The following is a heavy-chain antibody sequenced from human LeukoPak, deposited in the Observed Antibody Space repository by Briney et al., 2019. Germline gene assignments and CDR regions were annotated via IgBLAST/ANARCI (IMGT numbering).Heavy chain of an antibody. V-gene: IGHV3-74*01. CDR1: GFTFRSYW. CDR2: INSDGSST. Sequence: GGSLRLSCAASGFTFRSYWMHWVRQVPGKGLVCVSRINSDGSSTNYADSVKGRFTISRDNAKNTLYLQMNSLRAEDTAIYYCVRDPRFSENFDYWGQGALVTVSS. D-gene: IGHD6-25*01. CDR3: VRDPRFSENFDY. J-gene: IGHJ4*02.